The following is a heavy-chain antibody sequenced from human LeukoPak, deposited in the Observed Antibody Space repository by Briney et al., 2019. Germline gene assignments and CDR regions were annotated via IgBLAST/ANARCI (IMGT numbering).Heavy chain of an antibody. CDR2: ISSSGSTI. CDR3: ARDDAQMTTVVADAFYI. CDR1: GFTFSSYE. D-gene: IGHD4-23*01. J-gene: IGHJ3*02. V-gene: IGHV3-48*03. Sequence: GGSLRLSCAASGFTFSSYEMNWVRQAPGKGLEWVSYISSSGSTIYYADSVKGRFTISRDNAKNSLYLQMNSLRAEDTAVYYCARDDAQMTTVVADAFYIWGQGAMVTVSS.